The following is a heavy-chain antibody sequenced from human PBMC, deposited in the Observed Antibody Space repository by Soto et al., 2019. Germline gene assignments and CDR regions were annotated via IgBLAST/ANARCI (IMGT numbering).Heavy chain of an antibody. CDR1: GYTFSDYG. V-gene: IGHV1-18*01. CDR3: AREPPETPPDY. J-gene: IGHJ4*02. Sequence: GASVKVSCKTSGYTFSDYGISWVRQAPGQGLEWMGWISAKNGNTNFAQKFRGRVTMITDTSTSTVYMELRNLRLDDTAVYYCAREPPETPPDYWGQGTLVTVS. CDR2: ISAKNGNT.